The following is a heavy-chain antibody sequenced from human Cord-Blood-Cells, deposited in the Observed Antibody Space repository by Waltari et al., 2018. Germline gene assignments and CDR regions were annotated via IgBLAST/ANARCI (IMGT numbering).Heavy chain of an antibody. CDR2: ITHSGST. CDR3: ARSIVGANWFDP. D-gene: IGHD1-26*01. Sequence: QVQLQQWGAGLLKPSETLSLTCAVYGGSVRGYYSSWIRQPPGKGLEWIGEITHSGSTNYNPSLKSRVTISVDTSKNQFSLKLSSVTAADTAVYYCARSIVGANWFDPWGQGTLVTVSS. J-gene: IGHJ5*02. CDR1: GGSVRGYY. V-gene: IGHV4-34*01.